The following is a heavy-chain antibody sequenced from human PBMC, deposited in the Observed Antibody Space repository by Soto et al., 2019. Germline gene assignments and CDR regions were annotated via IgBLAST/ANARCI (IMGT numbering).Heavy chain of an antibody. V-gene: IGHV5-51*01. CDR2: IYPGDSDT. CDR3: ARPTNRGKYYYGMDV. J-gene: IGHJ6*02. D-gene: IGHD2-8*01. CDR1: GYNFTNYW. Sequence: PGESLKSSCKGSGYNFTNYWMGWMRQMPGKGLECMGIIYPGDSDTRYSPSFQGQVTISAHKSISTAYLQWSSLKASDTAMYYCARPTNRGKYYYGMDVWGQGTTVTVSS.